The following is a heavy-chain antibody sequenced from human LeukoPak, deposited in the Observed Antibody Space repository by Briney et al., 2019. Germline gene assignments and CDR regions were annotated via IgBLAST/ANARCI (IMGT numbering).Heavy chain of an antibody. J-gene: IGHJ4*02. Sequence: ASVKVSRKASGYTFTGYYMHWVRQAPGQGLEWMGWINPNSGGTNYAQKFQGRVTMTRDTSISTAYMELSRLRSDDTAVYYCARGGDYDSSGYYYVWGQGTLVTVSS. CDR2: INPNSGGT. V-gene: IGHV1-2*02. CDR3: ARGGDYDSSGYYYV. CDR1: GYTFTGYY. D-gene: IGHD3-22*01.